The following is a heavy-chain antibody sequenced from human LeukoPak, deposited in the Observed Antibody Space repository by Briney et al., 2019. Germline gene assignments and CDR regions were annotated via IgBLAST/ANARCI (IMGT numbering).Heavy chain of an antibody. Sequence: GGSLRLSCAASGFTFSSHWMSWVRQAPGKGLEWVANIREDGSLQYYVASVEGRFTISRDNARKSVFLQMNTLRVDDTAVYYCTRVSGAYDVSDYWGQGALVTVSS. CDR3: TRVSGAYDVSDY. CDR1: GFTFSSHW. V-gene: IGHV3-7*03. CDR2: IREDGSLQ. D-gene: IGHD3-3*01. J-gene: IGHJ4*02.